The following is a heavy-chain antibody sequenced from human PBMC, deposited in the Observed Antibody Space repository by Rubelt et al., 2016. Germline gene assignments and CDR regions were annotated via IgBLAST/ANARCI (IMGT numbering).Heavy chain of an antibody. Sequence: QVRLEQSGAEVRQPGASVTVSCKTTGFPVSNYAISWVRQAPGQGLEWMGRINTHNGATDYAQNVQVRVTMTTETSTRPADRELNSLRSDDTAVYDCTRGLVADWFDPWGQGTLVTVSS. CDR1: GFPVSNYA. CDR3: TRGLVADWFDP. D-gene: IGHD2-15*01. J-gene: IGHJ5*02. CDR2: INTHNGAT. V-gene: IGHV1-18*01.